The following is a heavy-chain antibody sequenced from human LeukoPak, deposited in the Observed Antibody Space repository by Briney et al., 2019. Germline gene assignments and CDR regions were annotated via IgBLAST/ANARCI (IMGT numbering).Heavy chain of an antibody. CDR1: GYSFTNNW. V-gene: IGHV5-51*01. Sequence: GESLKISCRGSGYSFTNNWIGWVRQMPAKGLEWMGIIYPGDSDTRYSPSFQGQVTISADKSISTAYLQWSSLKASDTAMYYCARREGGWYLDYWGQGTLVTVSS. D-gene: IGHD6-19*01. CDR2: IYPGDSDT. J-gene: IGHJ4*02. CDR3: ARREGGWYLDY.